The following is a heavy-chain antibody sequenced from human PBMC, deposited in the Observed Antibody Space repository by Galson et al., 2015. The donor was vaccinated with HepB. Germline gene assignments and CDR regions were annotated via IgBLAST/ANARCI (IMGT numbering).Heavy chain of an antibody. CDR3: ARDLTHYSNYYYYYMDV. V-gene: IGHV3-21*01. CDR1: GFTFSSYS. J-gene: IGHJ6*03. CDR2: ISSSSSYI. Sequence: SLRLSCAASGFTFSSYSMNWVRQAPGKGLEWVSSISSSSSYIYYADSVKGRFTISRDNAKNSLYLQMNSLRAEDTAVYYCARDLTHYSNYYYYYMDVWGKGTTVTVSS. D-gene: IGHD4-11*01.